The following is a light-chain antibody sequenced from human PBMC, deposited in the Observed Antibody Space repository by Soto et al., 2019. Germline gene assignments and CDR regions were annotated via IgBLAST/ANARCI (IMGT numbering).Light chain of an antibody. CDR1: QSIGSW. Sequence: DIRMTQSPSTVPASVGDKVTITCRASQSIGSWLAWYQQKPGKAPRLLIYDASSFDSGVPSRFSGSGYGTEFTLTITSLQPDDFATYYCQQYNSYSGTFGHGTKVDIK. V-gene: IGKV1-5*01. CDR3: QQYNSYSGT. J-gene: IGKJ1*01. CDR2: DAS.